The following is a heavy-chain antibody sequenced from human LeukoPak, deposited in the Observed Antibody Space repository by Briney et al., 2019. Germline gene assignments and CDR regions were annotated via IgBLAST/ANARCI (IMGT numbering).Heavy chain of an antibody. V-gene: IGHV1-2*02. CDR3: ARGGWVAARPFDY. CDR1: GYTFTSYY. CDR2: INPNSGGT. J-gene: IGHJ4*02. D-gene: IGHD6-6*01. Sequence: ASVKVSCKASGYTFTSYYMHWVRQAPGQGLEWMGWINPNSGGTNYAQKFQGRVTMTRDTSISTAYMELSRLRSDDTAVYYCARGGWVAARPFDYWGQGTLVTVSS.